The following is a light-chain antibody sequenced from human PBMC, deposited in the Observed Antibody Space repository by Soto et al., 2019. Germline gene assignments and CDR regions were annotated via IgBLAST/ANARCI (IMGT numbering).Light chain of an antibody. CDR3: SSYAGSNKLV. V-gene: IGLV2-8*01. CDR1: SSDVGGYNY. Sequence: QSVLTQPPSASGSPGQSVTISCTGTSSDVGGYNYVSWYQQHPGKAPKLMIYEVSKRPSGVPDRFSGSKSGNTASLTVSGLQAEDEDDYYCSSYAGSNKLVFGGGTKLTVL. CDR2: EVS. J-gene: IGLJ2*01.